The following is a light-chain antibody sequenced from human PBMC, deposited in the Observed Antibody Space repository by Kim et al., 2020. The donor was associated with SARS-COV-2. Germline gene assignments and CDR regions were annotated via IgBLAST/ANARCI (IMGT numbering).Light chain of an antibody. J-gene: IGLJ3*02. Sequence: QAGLTQPPSVSKGLRQTATLSCTGNSNNVDYQGAAWLQQHQGHPPKLLSYRNNNRPSGISERFSASRSGNTASLTITGLQPEDEADYYCSAWDSSLIAWVFGGGTQLTVL. CDR1: SNNVDYQG. CDR3: SAWDSSLIAWV. CDR2: RNN. V-gene: IGLV10-54*01.